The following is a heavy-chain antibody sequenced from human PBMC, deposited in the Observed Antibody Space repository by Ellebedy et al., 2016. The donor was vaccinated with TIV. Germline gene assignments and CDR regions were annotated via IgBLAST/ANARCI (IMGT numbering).Heavy chain of an antibody. CDR2: IIPMFGTV. Sequence: SVKVSXXASGYDFATYGISWVRQAPGQGLEWMGGIIPMFGTVEYAQKFQGRVTITADKSTSTAYMELSSLKSEDTAVYYCARDSRADDFWSGWSAFDIWGQGTVVTVSS. V-gene: IGHV1-69*06. J-gene: IGHJ3*02. CDR3: ARDSRADDFWSGWSAFDI. CDR1: GYDFATYG. D-gene: IGHD3-3*01.